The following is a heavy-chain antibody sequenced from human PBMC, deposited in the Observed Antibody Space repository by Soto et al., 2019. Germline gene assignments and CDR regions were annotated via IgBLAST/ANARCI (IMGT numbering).Heavy chain of an antibody. CDR2: IVVGSGNT. V-gene: IGHV1-58*02. D-gene: IGHD3-9*01. CDR1: GFTFTSSA. Sequence: SVKVSCKASGFTFTSSAMQWVRQARGQRLEWIGWIVVGSGNTNYAQKFQERVTITRDMSTSTAYMELSSLRSEDTAVYYCAATSNVLRYFDWFSAFDIWGQGTMVTVSS. J-gene: IGHJ3*02. CDR3: AATSNVLRYFDWFSAFDI.